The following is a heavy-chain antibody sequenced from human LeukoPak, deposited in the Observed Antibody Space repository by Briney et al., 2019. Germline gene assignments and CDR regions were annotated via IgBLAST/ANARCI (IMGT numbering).Heavy chain of an antibody. V-gene: IGHV1-2*02. CDR3: ARGGVGATTY. CDR2: INPNSGGT. Sequence: GASVTVSFTSSVYTFSVYYMHWVRQAPGQGREWMGWINPNSGGTNYAQKFQGRVTMTRDTSISTASMELSRLTPGDTAVYYCARGGVGATTYWGQGTLVTVSS. CDR1: VYTFSVYY. J-gene: IGHJ4*02. D-gene: IGHD1-26*01.